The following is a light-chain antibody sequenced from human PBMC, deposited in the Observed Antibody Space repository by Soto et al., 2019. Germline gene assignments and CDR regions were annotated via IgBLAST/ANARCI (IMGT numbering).Light chain of an antibody. V-gene: IGKV3-15*01. J-gene: IGKJ5*01. Sequence: EIVMTQSPATLSVSPGERATLSCRASQSVSSNLARYQQKPGQAPRLLIYGASTRATGIRARFSGSGSGTEFTLTISSLQSEDFAVYYCQQYNNWPPITFAQGTRLEIK. CDR3: QQYNNWPPIT. CDR2: GAS. CDR1: QSVSSN.